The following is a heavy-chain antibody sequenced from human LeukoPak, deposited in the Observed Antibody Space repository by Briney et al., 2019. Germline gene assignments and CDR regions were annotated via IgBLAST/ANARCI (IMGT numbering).Heavy chain of an antibody. Sequence: GASVKVSCKASGYTFTSYGISWVRQAPGQGLEWMGWISAYNGNTNYAQKLQGRVTITTDTSTSTAYMELRSLRSDDTAVYYCARTPGYSYGYWSVELDYWGQGTLVTVSS. CDR3: ARTPGYSYGYWSVELDY. V-gene: IGHV1-18*01. J-gene: IGHJ4*02. CDR2: ISAYNGNT. CDR1: GYTFTSYG. D-gene: IGHD5-18*01.